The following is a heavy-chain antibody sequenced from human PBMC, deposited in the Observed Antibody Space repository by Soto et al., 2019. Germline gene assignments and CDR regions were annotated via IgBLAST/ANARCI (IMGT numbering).Heavy chain of an antibody. CDR1: GYNFAGYW. Sequence: GESLKISCKGSGYNFAGYWIAWVRQMPGKGPELMGIIYPSDSDTRYRPSFQGQVTISADKSISSAYLQWSSLRASDTAMYYCARGGVSTRTFDYWGQGTPVTVSS. CDR3: ARGGVSTRTFDY. J-gene: IGHJ4*02. D-gene: IGHD3-3*01. V-gene: IGHV5-51*01. CDR2: IYPSDSDT.